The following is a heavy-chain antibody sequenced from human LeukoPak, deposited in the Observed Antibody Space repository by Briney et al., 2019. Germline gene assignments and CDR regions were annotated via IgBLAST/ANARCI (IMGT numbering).Heavy chain of an antibody. CDR3: ARDSDSGGWSWFY. Sequence: ASVKVSCKASGYRFTTDMYTIHWLRQAPGHKLEWMGWINAGNGNTKYSQKFQGTVTITGDTSARTVYMEVSSLVSEDTAVYYCARDSDSGGWSWFYWGQGTLVTVSS. CDR2: INAGNGNT. V-gene: IGHV1-3*01. CDR1: GYRFTTDMYT. D-gene: IGHD6-19*01. J-gene: IGHJ4*02.